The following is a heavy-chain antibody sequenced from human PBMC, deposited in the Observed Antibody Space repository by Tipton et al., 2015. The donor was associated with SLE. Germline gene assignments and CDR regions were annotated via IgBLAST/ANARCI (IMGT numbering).Heavy chain of an antibody. CDR2: IDPGDSYT. J-gene: IGHJ3*01. CDR1: GYSFTSHW. Sequence: VQLVQSGGEVKKPGESLKISCQGLGYSFTSHWVGWVRQMPGKGLEWLGIIDPGDSYTTYSPSFEGNVTISVDKSISTTYLQWSSLKASDTAIYYCARQGDSSASVDGFDVWGQGTMVAVS. D-gene: IGHD3-22*01. V-gene: IGHV5-51*01. CDR3: ARQGDSSASVDGFDV.